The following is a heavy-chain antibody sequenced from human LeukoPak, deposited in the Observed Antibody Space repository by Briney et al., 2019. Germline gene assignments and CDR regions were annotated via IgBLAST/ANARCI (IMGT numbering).Heavy chain of an antibody. CDR1: GGSISSGDYY. D-gene: IGHD2-15*01. V-gene: IGHV4-30-4*08. J-gene: IGHJ4*02. CDR2: IYYSGST. CDR3: ARGRYCSGDSCLFDY. Sequence: PSETLSLTCTVSGGSISSGDYYWSWIRQPPGKGLEWIGYIYYSGSTYYNPSLKSRVTISVDTSRNQFSLKLSSVTAADTAVYYCARGRYCSGDSCLFDYCGQATLVTVSS.